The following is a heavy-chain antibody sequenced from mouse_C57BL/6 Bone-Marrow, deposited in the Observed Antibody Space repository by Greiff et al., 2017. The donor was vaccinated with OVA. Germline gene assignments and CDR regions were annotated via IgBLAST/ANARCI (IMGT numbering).Heavy chain of an antibody. CDR2: IAPETGGT. CDR3: TRLRQAWFAY. D-gene: IGHD2-12*01. J-gene: IGHJ3*01. CDR1: GYTFTDYE. Sequence: VQLHQSGAELVRPGASVTLSCKASGYTFTDYEMHWVKQTPVHGLEWIGAIAPETGGTAYNQKFKGKAILTADKYSSTAYMELRSLTSEDSAVYYCTRLRQAWFAYWGQGTLVTVSA. V-gene: IGHV1-15*01.